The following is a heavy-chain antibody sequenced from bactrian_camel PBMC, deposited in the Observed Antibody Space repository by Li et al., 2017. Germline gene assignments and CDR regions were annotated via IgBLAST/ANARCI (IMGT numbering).Heavy chain of an antibody. J-gene: IGHJ4*01. CDR3: AGVERERLCRWTEFSY. D-gene: IGHD4*01. V-gene: IGHV3S40*01. CDR2: IYLGGGNT. Sequence: VQLVESGGGSVQVGGSLRLSCVASGDTVGRYCMGWFRQVPGKEREGVATIYLGGGNTYYGDSVKGRFRISQNDARNTVYLQMDSLKPEDTATYYCAGVERERLCRWTEFSYWGQGTQVTVS. CDR1: GDTVGRYC.